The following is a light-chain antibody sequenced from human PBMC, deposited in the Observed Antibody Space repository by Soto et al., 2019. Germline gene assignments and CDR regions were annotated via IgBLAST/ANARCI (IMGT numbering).Light chain of an antibody. Sequence: QSVLTQPPSVSGAPGQRVTISCTGSSSNIGAPYDVHWYQQLPGTPPKLLIYGDNNRPSGVPDRFSGSKSGTSASLAITGLHAEDEADYYCQSYDSRLSGSVVFGGGTKLTVL. CDR3: QSYDSRLSGSVV. V-gene: IGLV1-40*01. J-gene: IGLJ2*01. CDR2: GDN. CDR1: SSNIGAPYD.